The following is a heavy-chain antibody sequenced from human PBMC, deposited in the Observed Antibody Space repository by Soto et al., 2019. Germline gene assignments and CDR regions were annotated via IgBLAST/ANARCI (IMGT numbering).Heavy chain of an antibody. D-gene: IGHD6-6*01. V-gene: IGHV5-51*01. J-gene: IGHJ6*02. Sequence: PGGSLKIPCTSSGYSFTSYWIGWACPMPGKGLAWSRILFIGGSDNSFSPSFQGQVTTSAATSINTXYPQWSSLKASDTAMYYCARRGGSSASGYYYGMDVWGQGTTVTVSS. CDR1: GYSFTSYW. CDR3: ARRGGSSASGYYYGMDV. CDR2: LFIGGSDN.